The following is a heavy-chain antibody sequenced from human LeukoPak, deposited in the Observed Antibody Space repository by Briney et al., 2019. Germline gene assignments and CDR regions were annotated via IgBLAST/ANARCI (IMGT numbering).Heavy chain of an antibody. CDR2: IIPILGIA. V-gene: IGHV1-69*04. J-gene: IGHJ4*02. CDR3: ARERRRIAAAAHDY. Sequence: LGASVKVSCKASGGTFSSYAISWVRQAPGQGLEWMGRIIPILGIANYAQKFQGRVTITADKSTSTAYMELSSLRSEDTAVYYCARERRRIAAAAHDYWGQGTLVTVSS. CDR1: GGTFSSYA. D-gene: IGHD6-13*01.